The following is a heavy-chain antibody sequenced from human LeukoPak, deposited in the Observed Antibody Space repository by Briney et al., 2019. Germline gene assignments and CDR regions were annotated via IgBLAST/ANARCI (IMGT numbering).Heavy chain of an antibody. Sequence: GGSLRLSCAASGFTFSNYWMHWVRQAPGEGLVWVSLINGDGTSTNYADSVKGRFTISRNNAKNTLYLQMNSLRVEDTAVYYCVRGNYFDYWGQGTLVTVSS. V-gene: IGHV3-74*01. J-gene: IGHJ4*02. CDR2: INGDGTST. CDR1: GFTFSNYW. CDR3: VRGNYFDY.